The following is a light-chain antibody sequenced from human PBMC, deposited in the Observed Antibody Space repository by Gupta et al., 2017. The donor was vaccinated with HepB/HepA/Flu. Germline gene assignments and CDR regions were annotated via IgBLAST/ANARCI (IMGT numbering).Light chain of an antibody. J-gene: IGLJ2*01. CDR3: QVWDTSVDHVV. Sequence: SYVLTQPPSVSVAPGRTVRITWGGINIGTKTVHWYQQMTGRAPVLVVYDDEDRPSGIPERLSGSNSGNTATLTISGVEAGDEADYYCQVWDTSVDHVVFGGGTKLTVL. V-gene: IGLV3-21*03. CDR2: DDE. CDR1: NIGTKT.